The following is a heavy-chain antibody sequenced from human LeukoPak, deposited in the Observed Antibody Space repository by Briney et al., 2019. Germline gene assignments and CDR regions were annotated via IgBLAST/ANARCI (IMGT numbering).Heavy chain of an antibody. CDR1: GGSFSGYY. V-gene: IGHV4-34*01. J-gene: IGHJ5*02. CDR2: INHSGST. CDR3: ARGKQYYDFWSGYYTSWFDP. D-gene: IGHD3-3*01. Sequence: SETLSLTCAVYGGSFSGYYWSWIRQPPGKGLEWMGEINHSGSTNYNSSLKSRVTISVDTSKNQFSLKLSSVTAADTAVYYCARGKQYYDFWSGYYTSWFDPWGQGTLVTVSP.